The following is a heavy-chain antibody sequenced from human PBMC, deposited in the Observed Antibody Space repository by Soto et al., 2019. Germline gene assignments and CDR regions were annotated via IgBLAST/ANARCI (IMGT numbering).Heavy chain of an antibody. CDR1: GFTFSSYA. Sequence: PGGSLRLSCATSGFTFSSYAMSWVRQAPGKGLEWVSGICDSGDNTYYADSVKGRFTISRDNSKNTLFLQMNSLRADDTALYYCAKCTAGSCYSATDYSGHGILLTVSS. D-gene: IGHD2-15*01. J-gene: IGHJ4*01. V-gene: IGHV3-23*01. CDR2: ICDSGDNT. CDR3: AKCTAGSCYSATDY.